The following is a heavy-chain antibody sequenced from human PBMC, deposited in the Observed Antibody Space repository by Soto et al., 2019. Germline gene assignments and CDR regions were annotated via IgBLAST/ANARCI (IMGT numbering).Heavy chain of an antibody. CDR1: GGTFSSYA. CDR2: IIPIFGTA. V-gene: IGHV1-69*01. J-gene: IGHJ6*02. Sequence: QVQLVQSGAEVKKPGSSVKVSCKASGGTFSSYAITWVRQAPGQRLEWMGGIIPIFGTANYAQKFQRIVTITGDESTSTAYMELSSRRSEDTAVYYCARGGGLVVGAILNGMDFWGQGTTVTVSS. CDR3: ARGGGLVVGAILNGMDF. D-gene: IGHD1-26*01.